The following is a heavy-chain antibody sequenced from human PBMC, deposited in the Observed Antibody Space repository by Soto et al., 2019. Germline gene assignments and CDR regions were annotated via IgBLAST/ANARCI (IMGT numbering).Heavy chain of an antibody. D-gene: IGHD1-1*01. V-gene: IGHV4-59*01. CDR1: GGSISSYY. J-gene: IGHJ6*03. CDR2: IYYSGST. Sequence: SETLSLTCTVSGGSISSYYWSWIRQPPGKGLEWIGYIYYSGSTNYNPSLKSRVTISVDTSKNQFSLKLSSVTAADTAVYYCARDVRAGTTGYYYYYMDVWGKGTTVTVSS. CDR3: ARDVRAGTTGYYYYYMDV.